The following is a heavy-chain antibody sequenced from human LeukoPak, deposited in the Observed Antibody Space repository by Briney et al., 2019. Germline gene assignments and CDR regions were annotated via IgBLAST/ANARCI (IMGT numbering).Heavy chain of an antibody. CDR1: GFTFSNAW. D-gene: IGHD2-15*01. J-gene: IGHJ6*02. Sequence: GGSLTLSCAASGFTFSNAWMSWVRQAPGKGLEWVGRIKSKTDGGTTEYAAPVKGRFTISRDDSKNTLYLQMNSLKTEDTAVYYCLSGRYGMAVWGQGTTVTVSS. V-gene: IGHV3-15*01. CDR3: LSGRYGMAV. CDR2: IKSKTDGGTT.